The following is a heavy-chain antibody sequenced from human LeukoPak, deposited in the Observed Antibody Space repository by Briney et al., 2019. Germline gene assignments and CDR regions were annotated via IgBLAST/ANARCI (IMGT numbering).Heavy chain of an antibody. J-gene: IGHJ4*02. V-gene: IGHV1-18*01. CDR3: ARDVNSAFDY. Sequence: ASVRVFRKASGYPFTSCAHSWVRQAPGQGLEWMGWISANNGDTNYAQKFQARVTLTTDTSTSTAYMELRSLRSDDTAVYYCARDVNSAFDYWGQGTLVTVSS. D-gene: IGHD1-1*01. CDR2: ISANNGDT. CDR1: GYPFTSCA.